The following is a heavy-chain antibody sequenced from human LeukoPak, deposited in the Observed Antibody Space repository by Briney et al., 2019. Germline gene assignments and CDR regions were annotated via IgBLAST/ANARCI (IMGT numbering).Heavy chain of an antibody. J-gene: IGHJ4*02. D-gene: IGHD5-24*01. Sequence: GESLKISCKGSGYSFSTYWIVWVRQMPGKGLEWMGIIYPGDSDTRYSPSFQGQVTISADKSINAAYLQWSSLKASDTAMYYCARTYNRNPRGGLDYWGQGTLVTVSS. CDR1: GYSFSTYW. CDR3: ARTYNRNPRGGLDY. V-gene: IGHV5-51*01. CDR2: IYPGDSDT.